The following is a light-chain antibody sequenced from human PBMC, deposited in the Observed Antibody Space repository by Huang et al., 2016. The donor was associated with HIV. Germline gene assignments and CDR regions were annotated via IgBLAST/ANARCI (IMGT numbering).Light chain of an antibody. CDR3: QQYFTTPQT. CDR1: RNLFYTPKNKNY. V-gene: IGKV4-1*01. Sequence: VMIQSPASLAVSLGERAIINCKSSRNLFYTPKNKNYLAWYQQKPGQPPKLLFYGASTRESGVPDRFSGGGSGTDFTLTIRSLQAEDVAVYYCQQYFTTPQTFGQGTRVEIK. J-gene: IGKJ2*01. CDR2: GAS.